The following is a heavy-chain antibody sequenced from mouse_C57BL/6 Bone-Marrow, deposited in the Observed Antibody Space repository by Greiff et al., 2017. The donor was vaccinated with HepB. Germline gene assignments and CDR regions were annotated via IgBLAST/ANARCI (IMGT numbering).Heavy chain of an antibody. CDR3: AREDSYYLYFDV. V-gene: IGHV1-4*01. Sequence: QVQLQQSGAELARPGASVKMSCKASGYTFTSYTMHWVKQRPGPGLEWIGYINPSSGYTKYNQKFKDKATLPADKSSSTSYMQLSSLTSEDSAVYYCAREDSYYLYFDVWGTGTTVTVSS. CDR2: INPSSGYT. CDR1: GYTFTSYT. D-gene: IGHD2-12*01. J-gene: IGHJ1*03.